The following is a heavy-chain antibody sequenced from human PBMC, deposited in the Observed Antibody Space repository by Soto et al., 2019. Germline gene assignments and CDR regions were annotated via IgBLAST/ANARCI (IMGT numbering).Heavy chain of an antibody. CDR2: IGTAGDP. Sequence: GPLRLSCSASGFTFSSYDMHWVRQATGKGLEWVSAIGTAGDPYYPGSVKGRFTISRENAKNSLYLQMNSLRAGDTAVYYCARGQLYYDILTGYFSSGMDVWGQGTTVTVYS. D-gene: IGHD3-9*01. CDR1: GFTFSSYD. CDR3: ARGQLYYDILTGYFSSGMDV. V-gene: IGHV3-13*05. J-gene: IGHJ6*02.